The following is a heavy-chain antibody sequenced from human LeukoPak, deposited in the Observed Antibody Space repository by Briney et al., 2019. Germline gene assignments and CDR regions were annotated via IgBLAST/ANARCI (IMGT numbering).Heavy chain of an antibody. D-gene: IGHD5-24*01. CDR2: IYYSGST. CDR1: GGSISSGDYY. CDR3: ARTGRDGYKFDY. V-gene: IGHV4-30-4*01. J-gene: IGHJ4*02. Sequence: SETLSLTCTVSGGSISSGDYYWSWIRQPPGKGLEWIGYIYYSGSTYYNPSLKSRVTMSVDTSKNQFSLKLSSVTAVDTAVYYCARTGRDGYKFDYWGQGTLVTVSS.